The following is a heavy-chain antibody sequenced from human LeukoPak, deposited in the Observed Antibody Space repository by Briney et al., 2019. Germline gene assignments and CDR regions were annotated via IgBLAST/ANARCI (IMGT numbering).Heavy chain of an antibody. CDR2: IKQDGSEK. J-gene: IGHJ3*02. D-gene: IGHD2-2*03. Sequence: PGGSLRLSCAASGFTFSRHWMNWVRQAPGKGLEWVANIKQDGSEKYYVDSVKGRFTISRDNAKNSLYLQMNSLRAEDTAVYYCATSFNGYCSSTSCFDAFDIWGQGTMVTVSS. V-gene: IGHV3-7*01. CDR3: ATSFNGYCSSTSCFDAFDI. CDR1: GFTFSRHW.